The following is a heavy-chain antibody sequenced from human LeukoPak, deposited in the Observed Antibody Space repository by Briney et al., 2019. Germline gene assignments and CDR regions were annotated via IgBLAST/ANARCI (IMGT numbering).Heavy chain of an antibody. D-gene: IGHD3-22*01. CDR2: INPNSGGT. CDR1: GYTFTGYY. V-gene: IGHV1-2*02. Sequence: DSVKDSCKASGYTFTGYYMHWVRQAPGQELEWMGWINPNSGGTNYAQKFQGRVTMTRDTSISTAYMELSRLRSDDTAVYYCARVCDSSGYYALGWFDPWGQGTLVTVSS. CDR3: ARVCDSSGYYALGWFDP. J-gene: IGHJ5*02.